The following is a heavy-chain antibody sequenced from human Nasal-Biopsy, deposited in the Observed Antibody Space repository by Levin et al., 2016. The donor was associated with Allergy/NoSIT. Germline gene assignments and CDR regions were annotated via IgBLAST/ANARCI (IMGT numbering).Heavy chain of an antibody. CDR3: ARADSGYYSAEYFHY. CDR1: GGSISSYY. V-gene: IGHV4-59*01. D-gene: IGHD3-3*01. CDR2: IHYSGST. J-gene: IGHJ1*01. Sequence: SETLSLTCSVSGGSISSYYWSWIRQPPGKGLEWIGYIHYSGSTNYNPSLKSRVTISVDTSKNHFSLKLSSVTAADTAVYFCARADSGYYSAEYFHYWGQGTLVTVSS.